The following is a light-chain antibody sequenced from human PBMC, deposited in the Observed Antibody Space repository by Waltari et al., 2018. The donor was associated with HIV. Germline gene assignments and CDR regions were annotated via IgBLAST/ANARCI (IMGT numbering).Light chain of an antibody. J-gene: IGKJ5*01. Sequence: DIQLTQSPSFLSTSIGDRVTITCRASQDISSLLAWYQQQPGKAPKLLIYAASALQSGVSSRLSGSGSGTEFTLTISSLQPEDFAIYFCQQLKSSPMTFGQGTRLETK. CDR2: AAS. CDR1: QDISSL. V-gene: IGKV1-9*01. CDR3: QQLKSSPMT.